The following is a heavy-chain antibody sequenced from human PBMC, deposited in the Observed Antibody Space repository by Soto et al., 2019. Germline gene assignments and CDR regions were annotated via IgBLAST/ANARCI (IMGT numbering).Heavy chain of an antibody. CDR1: GFTFGASA. D-gene: IGHD2-15*01. V-gene: IGHV3-73*01. Sequence: PGGSLRLSCAASGFTFGASALQWVRQASGKGLEWLGRIGSKGETYATAYAASVKGRFTISRDDSKNTLYLQMNSLRAEDTAVYYCAKGGCSGGNCSPNWFDPWGQGTLVTVSS. CDR2: IGSKGETYAT. J-gene: IGHJ5*02. CDR3: AKGGCSGGNCSPNWFDP.